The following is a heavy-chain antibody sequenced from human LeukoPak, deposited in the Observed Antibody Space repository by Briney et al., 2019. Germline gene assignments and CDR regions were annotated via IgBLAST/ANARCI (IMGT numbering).Heavy chain of an antibody. CDR3: ARCTASCYANAFDV. Sequence: GGSLRLSCATSGFTFNNNAMSWVRQAPGKRLEWVSAINGGGDATEYADSVKGRFTISRDNSKNTLYLQMNSLRPEDTAVYYCARCTASCYANAFDVWGQGTLLAVSS. V-gene: IGHV3-23*01. CDR2: INGGGDAT. CDR1: GFTFNNNA. J-gene: IGHJ3*01. D-gene: IGHD2-2*01.